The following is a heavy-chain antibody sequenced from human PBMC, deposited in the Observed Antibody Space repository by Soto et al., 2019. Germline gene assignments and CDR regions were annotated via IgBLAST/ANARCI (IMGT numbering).Heavy chain of an antibody. J-gene: IGHJ5*02. Sequence: QVQLVQSGAEIKKPASSVKVSCKASGGSDVFNNYPVSWVRQAPGQGLEWMGAIITMFNTADYAQRFLGRVTITADEFTMTVYMELTSLTSDDTAVYYCASHYPTAVSGAGWFDTWGQGTLVTVSS. D-gene: IGHD6-19*01. V-gene: IGHV1-69*01. CDR1: GGSDVFNNYP. CDR2: IITMFNTA. CDR3: ASHYPTAVSGAGWFDT.